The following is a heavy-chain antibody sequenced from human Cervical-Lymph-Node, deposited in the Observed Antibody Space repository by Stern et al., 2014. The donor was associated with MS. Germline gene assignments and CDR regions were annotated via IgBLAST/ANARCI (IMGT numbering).Heavy chain of an antibody. CDR2: IYPDDSDT. CDR3: ATFSGSHSDAFDI. Sequence: EVQLVQSGGEVKKSGESLKISCKGSGYRFTTYWIVWVRQMPGKGLEWMGIIYPDDSDTRYSPSFRGQVTISADKSISTAYLQWSRLKASDTAMYYCATFSGSHSDAFDIWGQGTLVTVSS. J-gene: IGHJ3*02. CDR1: GYRFTTYW. V-gene: IGHV5-51*01. D-gene: IGHD1-26*01.